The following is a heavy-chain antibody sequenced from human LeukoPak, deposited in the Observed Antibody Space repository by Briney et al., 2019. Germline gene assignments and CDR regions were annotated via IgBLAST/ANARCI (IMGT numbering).Heavy chain of an antibody. Sequence: PSETLSLTGTGSGGSISSYYWIWIRQPPGKGLEWIGYIYYSGSTNYNPSLKSRVTISVDTSKNQFSLKLSSVTAADTAVYYCARGGSSWYRRHAFDIWGQGTMVTVSS. CDR1: GGSISSYY. CDR2: IYYSGST. CDR3: ARGGSSWYRRHAFDI. J-gene: IGHJ3*02. D-gene: IGHD6-13*01. V-gene: IGHV4-59*01.